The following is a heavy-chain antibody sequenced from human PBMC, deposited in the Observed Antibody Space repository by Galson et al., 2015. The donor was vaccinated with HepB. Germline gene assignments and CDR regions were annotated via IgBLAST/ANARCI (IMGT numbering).Heavy chain of an antibody. J-gene: IGHJ4*02. V-gene: IGHV1-69*02. CDR2: IIPILGIA. CDR1: GGTFSSYT. D-gene: IGHD2-15*01. CDR3: ARGCSGGSCYPLLVS. Sequence: SVKVSCKASGGTFSSYTISWVRQAPGQGLEWMGRIIPILGIANYAQKFQGRVTITADKSTSTAYMELSSLRSEDTAVYYCARGCSGGSCYPLLVSWGQGTLVTVSS.